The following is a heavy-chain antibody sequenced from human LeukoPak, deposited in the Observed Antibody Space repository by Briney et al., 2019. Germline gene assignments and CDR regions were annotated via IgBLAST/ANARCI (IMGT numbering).Heavy chain of an antibody. CDR2: IYYTGAT. V-gene: IGHV4-59*01. CDR3: ARAGYSYGTGYYFDY. J-gene: IGHJ4*02. D-gene: IGHD5-18*01. Sequence: SETLSLTCTASDGSISNYYWSWIRLPPGKGLEWIGYIYYTGATNYSPSLKSRVTISLDTSKNQFSLRLSSVTAADAAVYYCARAGYSYGTGYYFDYWGQGALVTVSS. CDR1: DGSISNYY.